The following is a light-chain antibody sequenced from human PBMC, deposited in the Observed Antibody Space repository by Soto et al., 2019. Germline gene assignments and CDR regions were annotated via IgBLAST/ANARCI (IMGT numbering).Light chain of an antibody. J-gene: IGKJ4*01. Sequence: EIVLAQSPATLSLSPGERATLSCRASQTVSNNYLAWYQQKPGQAPRLLIYGASSRATGIPDRFSGSGSGTDFTLTISRLEPEDFAVYYCQQYGSSTLTFGGGTKVDIK. V-gene: IGKV3-20*01. CDR3: QQYGSSTLT. CDR2: GAS. CDR1: QTVSNNY.